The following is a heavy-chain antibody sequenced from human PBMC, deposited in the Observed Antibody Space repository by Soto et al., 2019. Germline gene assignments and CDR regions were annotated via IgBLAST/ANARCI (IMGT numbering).Heavy chain of an antibody. Sequence: GASVKVSCKASGYTFTSYGISWVLQSPGQGLEWMGWISAYNGNTNYAQKLQGRVTMTTDTSTSTAYMELRSLRSDDTAVYYCARGGYCSGGSCYRSAVAYWGQGTLVTVSS. V-gene: IGHV1-18*04. D-gene: IGHD2-15*01. CDR2: ISAYNGNT. J-gene: IGHJ4*02. CDR1: GYTFTSYG. CDR3: ARGGYCSGGSCYRSAVAY.